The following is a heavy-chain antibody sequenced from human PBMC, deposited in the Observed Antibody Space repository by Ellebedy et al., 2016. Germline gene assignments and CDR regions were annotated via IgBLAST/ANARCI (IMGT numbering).Heavy chain of an antibody. Sequence: ASVKVSCXASGYTFTGYYMHWVRQAPGQGLEWMGWINPNSGGTNYAQKFQGRVTMTRDTSISTAYMELSRLRSDDTAVYYCARVRPGVLWFGEFIFDYWGQGTLVTVSS. J-gene: IGHJ4*02. D-gene: IGHD3-10*01. CDR2: INPNSGGT. V-gene: IGHV1-2*02. CDR1: GYTFTGYY. CDR3: ARVRPGVLWFGEFIFDY.